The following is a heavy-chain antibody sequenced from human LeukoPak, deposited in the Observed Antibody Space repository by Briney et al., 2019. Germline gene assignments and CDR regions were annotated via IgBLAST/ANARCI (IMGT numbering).Heavy chain of an antibody. J-gene: IGHJ6*03. CDR2: MNKSGGSP. V-gene: IGHV3-23*01. Sequence: GGSLRLSCVASGFPFSSYTVSWVRRAPGRGLEWVSGMNKSGGSPYYADSEKRRFTISRVNSNITLSLQMNSLKDEDTAVYYCVKNFWSDLYSYYYMDVWGKGTTVTVSS. D-gene: IGHD3-3*01. CDR3: VKNFWSDLYSYYYMDV. CDR1: GFPFSSYT.